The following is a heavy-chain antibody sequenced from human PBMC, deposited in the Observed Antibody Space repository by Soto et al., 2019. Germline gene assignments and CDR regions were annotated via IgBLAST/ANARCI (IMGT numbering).Heavy chain of an antibody. Sequence: ASVKVSCKASGYTFTSYYMHWVRQAPGQGLEWMGIINPSGGSTSCAQKFQGRVTMTRDTSTSTVYMELSSLRSEDTAVYYCARDYRNSYDFWSGYYFYYYYGMDVWGQGTTVTVSS. CDR3: ARDYRNSYDFWSGYYFYYYYGMDV. D-gene: IGHD3-3*01. CDR1: GYTFTSYY. J-gene: IGHJ6*02. CDR2: INPSGGST. V-gene: IGHV1-46*01.